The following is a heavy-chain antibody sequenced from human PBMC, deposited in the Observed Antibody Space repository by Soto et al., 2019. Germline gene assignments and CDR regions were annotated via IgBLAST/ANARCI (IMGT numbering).Heavy chain of an antibody. Sequence: GGSLRLSCAASGFTFSSYAMGWVRQGPGKGLEWVAVFSIGGSTHYADSVRGRFTISRDNSKNTLSLQMNSLTAEDTAVYFCAKRRGAGGHFDYWGQGA. CDR1: GFTFSSYA. CDR3: AKRRGAGGHFDY. CDR2: FSIGGST. J-gene: IGHJ4*02. D-gene: IGHD1-26*01. V-gene: IGHV3-23*01.